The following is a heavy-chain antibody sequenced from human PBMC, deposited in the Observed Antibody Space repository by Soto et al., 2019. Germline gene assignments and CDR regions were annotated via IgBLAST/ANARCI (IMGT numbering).Heavy chain of an antibody. Sequence: PSETLSLTCTVSGGSISSGGYYWSWIRQHPGKGLEGIGYISYRGSAYYSPSLKSRVTISVDTSKNQFSLKVNSVTAADTAVYYCARRMQNYYTMGVWGQGTTVTVSS. CDR1: GGSISSGGYY. V-gene: IGHV4-31*03. CDR2: ISYRGSA. CDR3: ARRMQNYYTMGV. J-gene: IGHJ6*02. D-gene: IGHD2-15*01.